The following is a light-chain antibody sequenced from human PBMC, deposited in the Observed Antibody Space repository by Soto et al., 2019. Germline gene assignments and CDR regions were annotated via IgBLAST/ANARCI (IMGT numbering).Light chain of an antibody. CDR2: AAS. Sequence: DTQMTQSPSSLSASVGDRVTITCRASQGIYNYLAWYQQKPGKVPKILIYAASSLVSGVPSRFSGSGSGTDFNLTISSLQPEDVATYYGQKCNSAAFTFGPGTKVDIK. J-gene: IGKJ3*01. V-gene: IGKV1-27*01. CDR1: QGIYNY. CDR3: QKCNSAAFT.